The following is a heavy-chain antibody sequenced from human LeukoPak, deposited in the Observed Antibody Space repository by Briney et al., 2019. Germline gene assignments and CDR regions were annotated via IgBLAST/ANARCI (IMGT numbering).Heavy chain of an antibody. CDR3: ARIGYSSSSFDY. Sequence: GGSLRLSCVASGFTFSNYWMSWLRQAPGKGLEWVANINQDGSHKYYVDSVEGRFTISRDNPKNSVYLQVNSLRAEDTAVYYCARIGYSSSSFDYWGQGTLVTVSS. V-gene: IGHV3-7*01. CDR2: INQDGSHK. D-gene: IGHD6-6*01. J-gene: IGHJ4*02. CDR1: GFTFSNYW.